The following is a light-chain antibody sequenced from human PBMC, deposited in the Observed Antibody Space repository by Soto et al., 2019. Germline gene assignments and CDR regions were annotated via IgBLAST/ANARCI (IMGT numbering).Light chain of an antibody. V-gene: IGKV3-20*01. CDR3: QQYGSSPRT. J-gene: IGKJ1*01. CDR2: GAS. Sequence: EIVMTQSPVTLSVSPGERATLSWRASQNISRSLAWYQQKPGQGPSLLIYGASNRATGIPDRFSGSGSGTDFTLTISRLEPEDFAVYYCQQYGSSPRTFGQGTKVDI. CDR1: QNISRS.